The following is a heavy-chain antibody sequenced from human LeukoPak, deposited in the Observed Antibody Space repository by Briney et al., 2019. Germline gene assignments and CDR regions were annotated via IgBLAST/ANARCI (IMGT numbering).Heavy chain of an antibody. V-gene: IGHV1-18*01. CDR2: SSAYNGDT. CDR1: GYTFTSFG. Sequence: GASVKVSCKASGYTFTSFGISWVRQAPGQGLEWMGWSSAYNGDTKYAQKFQGRVTMTTDTSTSTAYMELRSLRSDDTAVYYCARLFTAGYSSSWHQDYWGQGTPVTVSS. D-gene: IGHD6-13*01. CDR3: ARLFTAGYSSSWHQDY. J-gene: IGHJ4*02.